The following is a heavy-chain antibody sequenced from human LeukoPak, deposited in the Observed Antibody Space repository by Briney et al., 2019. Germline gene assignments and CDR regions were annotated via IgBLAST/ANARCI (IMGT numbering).Heavy chain of an antibody. J-gene: IGHJ4*02. Sequence: GGSLRLSCTASGFTFSTYWMHWVRQAPGQGLVWVSRINSDGSRINYADSVKGRFTISRDNSKNTLYLQMNSLRAEDTSVYYCARDSRLSRWRGTSDYWGQGTLVTVSS. CDR1: GFTFSTYW. CDR2: INSDGSRI. V-gene: IGHV3-74*01. D-gene: IGHD3-16*01. CDR3: ARDSRLSRWRGTSDY.